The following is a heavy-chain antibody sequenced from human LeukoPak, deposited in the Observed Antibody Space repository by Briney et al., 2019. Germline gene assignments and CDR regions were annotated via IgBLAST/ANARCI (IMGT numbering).Heavy chain of an antibody. CDR1: GFTFSSYA. J-gene: IGHJ3*02. D-gene: IGHD5-24*01. Sequence: GGSLRLSCAASGFTFSSYAMSWVRQAPGKGLEWVSAVSGRGGSTYYADSVKGRFTVSRDNSKNTLYLQMNSLRAEDTAVYYCGTPGYISGAFDIWGQGTEVTVSS. V-gene: IGHV3-23*01. CDR3: GTPGYISGAFDI. CDR2: VSGRGGST.